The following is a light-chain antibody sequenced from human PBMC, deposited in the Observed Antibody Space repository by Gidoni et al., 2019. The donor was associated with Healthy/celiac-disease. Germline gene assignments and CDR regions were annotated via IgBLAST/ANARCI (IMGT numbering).Light chain of an antibody. CDR1: SSDVGGYNY. Sequence: QSALTQPASVSGSPGQSITISCTGTSSDVGGYNYFSWYQQHPGKAPKLMIYDVSNRPSGVSNRFSGAKSGDTAALPISGLQAEDEADDYCSSYTSSSTLWVFGGGTKLTVL. V-gene: IGLV2-14*01. CDR3: SSYTSSSTLWV. CDR2: DVS. J-gene: IGLJ3*02.